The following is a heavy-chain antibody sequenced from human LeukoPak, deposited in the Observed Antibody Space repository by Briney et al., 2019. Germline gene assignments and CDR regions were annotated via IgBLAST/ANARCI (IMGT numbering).Heavy chain of an antibody. D-gene: IGHD3-10*01. V-gene: IGHV4-34*01. CDR3: ARSGRMVRGVINYYYMDV. CDR1: GGSFSGYY. J-gene: IGHJ6*03. CDR2: INHSGST. Sequence: PSETLSLTCAVYGGSFSGYYWSWIRQPPGKGLEWIGEINHSGSTNYNPSLKSRVTISVDTSKNQFSLKLSSVTAADTAVYYCARSGRMVRGVINYYYMDVWGKGTTVTISS.